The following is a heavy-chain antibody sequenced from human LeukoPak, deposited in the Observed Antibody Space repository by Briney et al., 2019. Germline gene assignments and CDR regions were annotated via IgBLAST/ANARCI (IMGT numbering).Heavy chain of an antibody. V-gene: IGHV1-69*13. J-gene: IGHJ5*02. Sequence: SVKVSCKASGGTFTSYAISWVRQAPGQGLEWMGGIIPIFGTANYAQKFQGRVTITADESTSTAYMELSSLRSEDTAVYYCARDNAYWFDPWGQGTLVTVSS. CDR3: ARDNAYWFDP. CDR2: IIPIFGTA. CDR1: GGTFTSYA.